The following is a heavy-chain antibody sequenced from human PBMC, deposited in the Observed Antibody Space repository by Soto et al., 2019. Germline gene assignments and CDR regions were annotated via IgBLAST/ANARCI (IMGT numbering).Heavy chain of an antibody. CDR2: ISAYNGNT. CDR1: GYTFTSYG. Sequence: QVQLVQSGAEVKKPGASVKVSCKASGYTFTSYGISWVRQAPGQGLEWMGWISAYNGNTNYAQKLKGRVTITTDTPTSTAYMALRSLRSDDTAVYYCARYRRSCSCGSCAPVWGQGPLVTVSS. CDR3: ARYRRSCSCGSCAPV. D-gene: IGHD2-15*01. V-gene: IGHV1-18*01. J-gene: IGHJ4*02.